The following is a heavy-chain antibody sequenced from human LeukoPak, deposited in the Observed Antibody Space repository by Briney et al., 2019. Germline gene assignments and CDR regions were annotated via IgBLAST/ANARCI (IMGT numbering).Heavy chain of an antibody. CDR3: ARASTTVPNLLDN. CDR2: IDRDGSSI. CDR1: GFTFSSYA. D-gene: IGHD4-17*01. Sequence: AGGSLRLSCAASGFTFSSYAMSWVRQAPGKGLVWVSRIDRDGSSISYADSVKGRFTVSRDNAKSTLYLQVNSLAAEDTAVYYCARASTTVPNLLDNWGQGTLVTVSS. J-gene: IGHJ4*02. V-gene: IGHV3-74*01.